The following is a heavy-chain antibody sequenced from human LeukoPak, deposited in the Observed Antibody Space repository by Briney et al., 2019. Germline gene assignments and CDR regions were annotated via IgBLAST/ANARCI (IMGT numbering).Heavy chain of an antibody. CDR3: ARVPYYYGSGSYYYYYYGMDV. CDR1: GGTFSSYA. V-gene: IGHV1-69*04. CDR2: IIPILGIA. D-gene: IGHD3-10*01. J-gene: IGHJ6*02. Sequence: SVKVSCKASGGTFSSYAISWVRQAPGQGLEWMGRIIPILGIANYAQKFQGRVTITADKSTSTAYMELSSLRSEDTAVYYCARVPYYYGSGSYYYYYYGMDVWGQGTTVTVSS.